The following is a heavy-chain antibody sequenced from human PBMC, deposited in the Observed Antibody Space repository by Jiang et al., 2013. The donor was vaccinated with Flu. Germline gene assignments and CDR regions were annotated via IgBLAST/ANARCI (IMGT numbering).Heavy chain of an antibody. CDR2: IDWDDDK. V-gene: IGHV2-70*11. Sequence: KPTQTLTLTCTFSGFSLSTSGMCVSWIRQPPGKALEWLARIDWDDDKYYSTSLKTRLTISKDTSKNQVVLTMTNMDPVDTATYYCARELTYDSSGYYPSALDYWGQGTLVTVSS. CDR1: GFSLSTSGMC. J-gene: IGHJ4*02. D-gene: IGHD3-22*01. CDR3: ARELTYDSSGYYPSALDY.